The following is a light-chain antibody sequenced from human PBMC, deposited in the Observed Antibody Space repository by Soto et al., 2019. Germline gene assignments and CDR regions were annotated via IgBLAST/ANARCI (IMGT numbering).Light chain of an antibody. J-gene: IGKJ1*01. Sequence: EIVLSQSAGTLSVSPGDRVTLSCRASQSISINLAWYQHKPGQAPRLLIHGASTRATGVPARISGSGSGTEFTLTISSLQSEDFAVYYCQQFRNWPWTFGQRTKVDIK. V-gene: IGKV3D-15*01. CDR1: QSISIN. CDR2: GAS. CDR3: QQFRNWPWT.